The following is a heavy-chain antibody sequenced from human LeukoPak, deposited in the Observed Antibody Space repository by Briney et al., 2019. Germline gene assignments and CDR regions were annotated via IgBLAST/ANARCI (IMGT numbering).Heavy chain of an antibody. Sequence: PGGSLRLSCAAPGFTFSSNAMNWVRQAPGKGLEWVSRISGSGRNTYYADSVKGRFTISRDNSKNTLYLQMNSLRAEDTAVYYCAKASCGGECYYAMDVWGQGTTVTVSS. V-gene: IGHV3-23*01. D-gene: IGHD2-21*01. CDR1: GFTFSSNA. CDR3: AKASCGGECYYAMDV. CDR2: ISGSGRNT. J-gene: IGHJ6*02.